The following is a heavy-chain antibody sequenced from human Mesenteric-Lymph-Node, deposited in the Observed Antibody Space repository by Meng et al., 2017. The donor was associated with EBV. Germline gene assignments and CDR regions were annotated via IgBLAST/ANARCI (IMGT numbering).Heavy chain of an antibody. V-gene: IGHV1-18*01. CDR3: ARVDSSGWYGEGVVDY. CDR2: NGPYNGDT. D-gene: IGHD6-19*01. J-gene: IGHJ4*02. CDR1: GYTFTSYG. Sequence: GQLVQSGGEVKKPGASVKVSCKASGYTFTSYGISWVRQAPGQGLEWMGWNGPYNGDTNYAQKLQGRVTMTTDTSTTTAYMELRSLRSDDTAVYYCARVDSSGWYGEGVVDYWGQGTLVTVSS.